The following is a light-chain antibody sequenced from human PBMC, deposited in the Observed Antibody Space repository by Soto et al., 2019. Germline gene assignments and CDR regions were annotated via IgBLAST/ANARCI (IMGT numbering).Light chain of an antibody. CDR1: SGYVGGYTY. V-gene: IGLV2-14*01. J-gene: IGLJ2*01. CDR3: SSYTTNKTLL. Sequence: QSVLAQPASVSGSPGQSITISCTGTSGYVGGYTYVSWYQQHPGKAPKLIFYEVSNRPPGLSDRFSGSKSGTTASLTISGLQAEDEADYFCSSYTTNKTLLFGGGTKVTVL. CDR2: EVS.